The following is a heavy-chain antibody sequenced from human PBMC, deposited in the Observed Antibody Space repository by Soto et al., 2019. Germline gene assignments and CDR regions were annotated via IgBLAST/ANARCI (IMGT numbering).Heavy chain of an antibody. CDR1: GGTFSSYA. J-gene: IGHJ6*02. CDR3: ARDLRRAARGREIYYGMDV. Sequence: SVKVSCKASGGTFSSYAISWVRQAPGQGLEWMGGIIPIFGTANYAQKFQGRVTITADESTSTAYMELSSLRSEDTAAYYCARDLRRAARGREIYYGMDVRGQRTTVTVSS. D-gene: IGHD6-6*01. CDR2: IIPIFGTA. V-gene: IGHV1-69*13.